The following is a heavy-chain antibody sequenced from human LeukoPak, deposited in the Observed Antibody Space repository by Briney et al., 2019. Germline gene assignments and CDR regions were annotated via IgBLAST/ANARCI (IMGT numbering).Heavy chain of an antibody. Sequence: PSETLSLTCTVSGGSISSYYWSWIRQPPGKGLEWSGYIYYSGSTNYNPSLKSRATISVDTSKNQFSLKLRSVTAADTAVYYCARVGHRDEDHFDYWGQGTLVTVSS. V-gene: IGHV4-59*01. CDR3: ARVGHRDEDHFDY. D-gene: IGHD5-24*01. CDR1: GGSISSYY. J-gene: IGHJ4*02. CDR2: IYYSGST.